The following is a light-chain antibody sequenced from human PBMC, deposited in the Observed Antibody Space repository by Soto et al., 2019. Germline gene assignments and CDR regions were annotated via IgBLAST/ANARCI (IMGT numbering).Light chain of an antibody. V-gene: IGLV1-44*01. CDR2: TDN. CDR3: AEWDDSLNGRYV. CDR1: SSNIGSYT. Sequence: QSVLTQPPSASGAPGQRVTISCSGGSSNIGSYTVTWYQHLPGTAPKLLIYTDNQRPSGVPDRFSGSKSGTSATLAIRGLQSEDEADYYCAEWDDSLNGRYVFGTGTKLTVL. J-gene: IGLJ1*01.